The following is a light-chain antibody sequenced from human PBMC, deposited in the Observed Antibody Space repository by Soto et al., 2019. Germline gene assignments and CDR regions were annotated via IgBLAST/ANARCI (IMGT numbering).Light chain of an antibody. CDR3: SSYAGSNNRYV. J-gene: IGLJ1*01. Sequence: QSALTQPPSASGSPGQSVTISCTGTSSDVGGYNYVSWYQQHPGKAPKLLIYEVTKRPSGVPDRFSASKSGNRASLTVSGLQAEDEADYFCSSYAGSNNRYVFGTGTKLTVL. V-gene: IGLV2-8*01. CDR1: SSDVGGYNY. CDR2: EVT.